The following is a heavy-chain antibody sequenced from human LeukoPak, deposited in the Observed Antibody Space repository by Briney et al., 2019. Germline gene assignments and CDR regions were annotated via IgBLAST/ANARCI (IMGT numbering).Heavy chain of an antibody. V-gene: IGHV3-48*01. CDR3: ARPAVADWVNYYYYMDV. CDR1: GFTFSSYS. Sequence: PGGSLRLSCAASGFTFSSYSMNWVRQAPGKGLEWVSYISGSSSTIYYADSVKGRFTISRDNAKNSLYLQMNSLRAEDTAVYYCARPAVADWVNYYYYMDVWGKGTTVTVSS. D-gene: IGHD6-19*01. J-gene: IGHJ6*03. CDR2: ISGSSSTI.